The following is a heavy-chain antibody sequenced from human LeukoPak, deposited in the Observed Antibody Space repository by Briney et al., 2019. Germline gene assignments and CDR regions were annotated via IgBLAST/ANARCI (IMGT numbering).Heavy chain of an antibody. V-gene: IGHV3-74*01. D-gene: IGHD6-13*01. J-gene: IGHJ4*01. CDR3: ARVPATGTAFDD. CDR1: TFTFSNYW. CDR2: INIDGRSI. Sequence: GGSLRLSCAASTFTFSNYWMHWVRQAPGKGLVWVSRINIDGRSISYADSVKGRFTISRDNAKNTLYLQMNSLRAEDTAVYYCARVPATGTAFDDWGHGTLVTVSS.